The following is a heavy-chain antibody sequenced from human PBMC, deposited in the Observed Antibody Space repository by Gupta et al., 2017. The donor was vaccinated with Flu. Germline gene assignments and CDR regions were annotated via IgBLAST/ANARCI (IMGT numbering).Heavy chain of an antibody. J-gene: IGHJ1*01. Sequence: CAASGFALNTYSMNWVRQAPGKGLQWVSYISRSSETIYYADSVKGRFTISRDNAKNSLYLQMNSLRADDTAVYYCARVSYGDYFYPWGLGTLVTVSS. V-gene: IGHV3-48*01. CDR1: GFALNTYS. CDR3: ARVSYGDYFYP. D-gene: IGHD4-17*01. CDR2: ISRSSETI.